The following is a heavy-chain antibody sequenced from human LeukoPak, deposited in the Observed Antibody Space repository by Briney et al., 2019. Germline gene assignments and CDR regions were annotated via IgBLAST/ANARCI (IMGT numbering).Heavy chain of an antibody. V-gene: IGHV3-21*01. Sequence: GGSLRLSCAASGFTFSSYSMTWVRQAPGKGLEWVSSISSSSSYIYYADSVKGRFTISRDNAKNSLYLQMNSLRAEDTAVYYCARLIRLHYYDSSGYYDYWGQGTLVTVSS. CDR2: ISSSSSYI. D-gene: IGHD3-22*01. CDR1: GFTFSSYS. CDR3: ARLIRLHYYDSSGYYDY. J-gene: IGHJ4*02.